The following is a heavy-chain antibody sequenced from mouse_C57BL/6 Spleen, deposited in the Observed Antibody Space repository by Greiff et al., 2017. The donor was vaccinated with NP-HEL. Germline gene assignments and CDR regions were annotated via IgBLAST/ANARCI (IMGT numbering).Heavy chain of an antibody. CDR2: ISRGSSTI. J-gene: IGHJ3*01. V-gene: IGHV5-17*01. CDR1: GFTFSDYG. Sequence: EVKLMESGGGLVKPGGSLKLSCAASGFTFSDYGMHWVRQAPEKGLEWVAYISRGSSTIYYADTVKGRFTISRDNAKNTLFLRMTVVRSEDAAMYYCERDYDGSWFAYWGQGTLVTVSA. CDR3: ERDYDGSWFAY. D-gene: IGHD2-4*01.